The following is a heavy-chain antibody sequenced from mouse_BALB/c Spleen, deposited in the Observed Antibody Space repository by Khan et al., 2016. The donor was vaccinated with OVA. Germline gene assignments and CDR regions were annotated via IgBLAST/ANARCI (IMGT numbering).Heavy chain of an antibody. CDR1: GYTFTDYY. D-gene: IGHD1-2*01. V-gene: IGHV1-77*01. CDR3: ARRNYFGYSVAY. J-gene: IGHJ3*01. Sequence: QVQLQQSGAELARPWASVTLSCTASGYTFTDYYINWVKQRTGQGLEWIGEISPGSGDTYYNEKFKGKATLTADKSSTTAYMQLSSLTSDAFAVYFCARRNYFGYSVAYWGQGTLVTVSA. CDR2: ISPGSGDT.